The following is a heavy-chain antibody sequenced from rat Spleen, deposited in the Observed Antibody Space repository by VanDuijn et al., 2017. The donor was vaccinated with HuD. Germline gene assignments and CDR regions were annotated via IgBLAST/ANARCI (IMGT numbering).Heavy chain of an antibody. V-gene: IGHV5-25*01. CDR1: GFNFKNHY. D-gene: IGHD1-12*01. CDR3: ASHFTDDSRYYFDY. Sequence: EVQLVESGGGLVQPGRSLKLSCATSGFNFKNHYMAWVRQAPKKGLEWVATISTGGTRTYFLDSRKGRFTISRVNAKGSLYLQMKSLKSEDTATYFCASHFTDDSRYYFDYWGQGVVVLVSS. J-gene: IGHJ2*01. CDR2: ISTGGTRT.